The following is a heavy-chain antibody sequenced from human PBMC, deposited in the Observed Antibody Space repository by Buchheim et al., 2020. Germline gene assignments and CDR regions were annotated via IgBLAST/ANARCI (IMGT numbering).Heavy chain of an antibody. CDR1: RFTFTNYW. V-gene: IGHV3-7*01. CDR3: ARDARGYSDYDYMDY. D-gene: IGHD5-12*01. Sequence: EVQLVESGGGLVQPGGSLRLSCAASRFTFTNYWMSWVRQAPGKGLEWVANIKQDGDEKHYVDSVKGRFTISSDNAKNSLYLQMNSLRAEDTAVYYCARDARGYSDYDYMDYWGQGTL. CDR2: IKQDGDEK. J-gene: IGHJ4*02.